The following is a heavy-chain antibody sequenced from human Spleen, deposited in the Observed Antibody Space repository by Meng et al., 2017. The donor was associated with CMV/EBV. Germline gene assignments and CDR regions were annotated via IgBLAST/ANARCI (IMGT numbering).Heavy chain of an antibody. Sequence: KASGYTFTTDGISWVRQAPGQGLEWMGGISAYNANTNYAQKLQGRVTMTTDTSTSTAYMELRSLRSDDTAIYFCARDRATRAYYFDYWGQGTLVTVSS. CDR2: ISAYNANT. CDR1: GYTFTTDG. V-gene: IGHV1-18*01. CDR3: ARDRATRAYYFDY. J-gene: IGHJ4*02.